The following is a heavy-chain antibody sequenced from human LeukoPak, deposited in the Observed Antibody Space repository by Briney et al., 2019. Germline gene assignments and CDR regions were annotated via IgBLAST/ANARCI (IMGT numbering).Heavy chain of an antibody. CDR2: ISDSGNT. CDR3: ARDRAVGYDFWSGYCSDV. Sequence: PSETLSLTCTVSDDSISTSSHYWGWIRQPPGKGLEWIVSISDSGNTYYNPSVTTRVTISVDTSEIQFSLKLTSVTAADTAVYYCARDRAVGYDFWSGYCSDVWGKGTTVIVSS. D-gene: IGHD3/OR15-3a*01. V-gene: IGHV4-39*07. J-gene: IGHJ6*04. CDR1: DDSISTSSHY.